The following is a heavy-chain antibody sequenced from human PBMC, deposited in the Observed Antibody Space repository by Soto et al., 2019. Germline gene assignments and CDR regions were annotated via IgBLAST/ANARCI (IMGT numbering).Heavy chain of an antibody. J-gene: IGHJ6*02. CDR1: GFTFSRYA. D-gene: IGHD2-2*01. V-gene: IGHV3-23*01. Sequence: ESGGGLVQPGGSLRLSCAASGFTFSRYAMKWVRQAPGKGLEWVSLIGESGTPTYYADSVKGRFTISRDNSGNTLFLEMYSLRAEDTAVYYCARYIPGVRYYGMDVWGQGTTVTVSS. CDR2: IGESGTPT. CDR3: ARYIPGVRYYGMDV.